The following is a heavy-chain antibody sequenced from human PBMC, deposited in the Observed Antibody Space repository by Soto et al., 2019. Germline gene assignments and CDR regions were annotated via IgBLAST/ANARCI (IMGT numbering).Heavy chain of an antibody. V-gene: IGHV3-7*01. J-gene: IGHJ4*02. CDR2: VNQDATEK. CDR3: ARDVTFVEYKGRLEV. D-gene: IGHD1-1*01. Sequence: EVQLVESGGGLVQPGGSLRLSCAASGFTFRNYWMSWVRQAPGKGLEWVANVNQDATEKYFVDSVRGQFSISRDNAKNPLYLQMNSLRAEDRAVYSGARDVTFVEYKGRLEVWGQGTLVTFSS. CDR1: GFTFRNYW.